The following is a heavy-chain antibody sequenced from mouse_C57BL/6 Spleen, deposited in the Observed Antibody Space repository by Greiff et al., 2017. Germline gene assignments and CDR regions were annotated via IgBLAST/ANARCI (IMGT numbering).Heavy chain of an antibody. V-gene: IGHV5-9*01. CDR1: GFTFSSYT. CDR2: ISGGGGNT. J-gene: IGHJ2*01. Sequence: EVKLVESGGGLVKPGGSLKLSCAASGFTFSSYTMSWVRQTPEKRLEWVATISGGGGNTYYPDSVKGRFTISRDNAKHTLYLQMSRLRSEDTALYYCARQKERDYFDYWGQGTTLTVSS. CDR3: ARQKERDYFDY.